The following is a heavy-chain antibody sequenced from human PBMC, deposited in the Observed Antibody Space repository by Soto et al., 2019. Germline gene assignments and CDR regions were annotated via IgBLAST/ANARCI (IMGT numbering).Heavy chain of an antibody. CDR3: ARGQWLGNFDY. J-gene: IGHJ4*02. V-gene: IGHV3-74*01. D-gene: IGHD6-19*01. Sequence: EVQLVESGGGLVQPGGSLRLSCAASGFTFSNYWMHWVRQAPGKGLVWVSRINSDGSSTSYADSVKGRFTISRDNAKNTLYLQMNSMRAEDTAVYYCARGQWLGNFDYWGQGTLVTVSS. CDR2: INSDGSST. CDR1: GFTFSNYW.